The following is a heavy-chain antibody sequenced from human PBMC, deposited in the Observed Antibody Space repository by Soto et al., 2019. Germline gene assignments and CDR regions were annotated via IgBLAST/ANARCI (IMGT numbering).Heavy chain of an antibody. J-gene: IGHJ5*02. Sequence: ASVKVSCKASGYTFTSYAMHWVRQAPGQRLEWMGWINAGNGNTKYSQKFQGRVTITRDTSASTAYMELSSLRSEDTAVYYCARDAGGNSQQYNWSDPWGQGTLVTVSS. CDR2: INAGNGNT. V-gene: IGHV1-3*01. D-gene: IGHD2-21*02. CDR1: GYTFTSYA. CDR3: ARDAGGNSQQYNWSDP.